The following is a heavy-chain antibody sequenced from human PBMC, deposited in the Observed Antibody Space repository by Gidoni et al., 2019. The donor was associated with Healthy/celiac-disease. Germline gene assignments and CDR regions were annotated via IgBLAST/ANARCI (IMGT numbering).Heavy chain of an antibody. D-gene: IGHD1-20*01. CDR1: GFSFSNYA. CDR3: AREYNWNATFDY. J-gene: IGHJ4*02. V-gene: IGHV3-30*04. Sequence: QVQLVESGGGVVQPGRSLRPSCAASGFSFSNYAMHWVRQAPGKGLEWVAVISSDGRDKYYADSVKGRFTISRDNSKNKLYLQMISLRAEDMAVYYCAREYNWNATFDYWGQGTLVTVSS. CDR2: ISSDGRDK.